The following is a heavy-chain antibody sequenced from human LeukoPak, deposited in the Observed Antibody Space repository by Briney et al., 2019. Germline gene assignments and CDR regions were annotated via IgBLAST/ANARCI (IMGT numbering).Heavy chain of an antibody. V-gene: IGHV1-8*02. CDR1: GYTFTGYY. J-gene: IGHJ6*03. CDR3: ARGDGMDV. D-gene: IGHD5-24*01. Sequence: ASVNVSRKASGYTFTGYYMHWVRQAPGQGLEWMGWMNPNSGNTGYAQKFQGRVTMTRNTSISTAYMELSSLRSEDTAVYYCARGDGMDVWGKGTTVTISS. CDR2: MNPNSGNT.